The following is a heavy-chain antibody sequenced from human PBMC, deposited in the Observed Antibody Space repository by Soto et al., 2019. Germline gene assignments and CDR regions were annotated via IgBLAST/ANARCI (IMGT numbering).Heavy chain of an antibody. Sequence: GGSLRLSCAASGFTFSSYEMNWVRQAPGKGLEWVSYISASGDNAYYADSVKGRFTISRDRSKSLYLQMKSLRAEDTAIYYCAKFFVAGTRGYFDSWGQGTLVTVS. V-gene: IGHV3-23*01. J-gene: IGHJ4*02. D-gene: IGHD6-19*01. CDR2: ISASGDNA. CDR3: AKFFVAGTRGYFDS. CDR1: GFTFSSYE.